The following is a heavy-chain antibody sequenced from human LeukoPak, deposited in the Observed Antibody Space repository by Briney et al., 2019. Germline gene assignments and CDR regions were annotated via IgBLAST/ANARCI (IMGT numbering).Heavy chain of an antibody. J-gene: IGHJ2*01. D-gene: IGHD2-8*02. CDR2: ISSSSSYI. Sequence: GGSLRLSCAASGFTFSSYSMNWVRQAPGKGLEWVSSISSSSSYIYYADSVKGRFTISRDNAKNSLYLQMNSLRAEDTAVYYCARDMVVNANRTWYFDLWGRGTLVTVSS. V-gene: IGHV3-21*01. CDR1: GFTFSSYS. CDR3: ARDMVVNANRTWYFDL.